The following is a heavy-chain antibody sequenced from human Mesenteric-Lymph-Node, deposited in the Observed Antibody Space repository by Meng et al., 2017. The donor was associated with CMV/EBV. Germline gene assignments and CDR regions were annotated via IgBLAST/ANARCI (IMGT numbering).Heavy chain of an antibody. CDR3: ARVRPGHDILTSLDY. V-gene: IGHV3-49*04. CDR1: GFTFDAYA. J-gene: IGHJ4*02. CDR2: IRSKAYSRTT. Sequence: GESLKISCTGSGFTFDAYAVSWVRQAPGKGLEWLGFIRSKAYSRTTEYAASVKGRFTISRDDSKGFAYLQLNSLKADDTATYYCARVRPGHDILTSLDYWGQGTLVTVSS. D-gene: IGHD3-9*01.